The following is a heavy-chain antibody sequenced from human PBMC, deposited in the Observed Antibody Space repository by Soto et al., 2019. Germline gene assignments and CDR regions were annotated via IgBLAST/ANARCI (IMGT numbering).Heavy chain of an antibody. CDR3: ARGRPYGMDV. Sequence: EVQLVESGGGLVQPGGSLRVSCAASGFTFGSYWMYWVRQAPGKGLVWVSRIDSDGSSTTYADSVKGRFTTSRDNAKNTLYLQMSSLRVEDTAVYYCARGRPYGMDVWGQGTTVTVSS. CDR2: IDSDGSST. J-gene: IGHJ6*02. V-gene: IGHV3-74*01. CDR1: GFTFGSYW.